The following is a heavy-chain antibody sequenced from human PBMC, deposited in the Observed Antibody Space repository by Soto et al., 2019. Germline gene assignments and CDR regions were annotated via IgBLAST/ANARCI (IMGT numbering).Heavy chain of an antibody. V-gene: IGHV4-59*01. CDR1: GGSISSYY. CDR3: ARLVGYGDPRLDF. D-gene: IGHD4-17*01. Sequence: SETLSLTCTVSGGSISSYYWSWIRQPPGKGLEWIGYIYYSGSTNYNPSLKSRVTISVDTSKNQFSLKLSSVTAADTAVYYCARLVGYGDPRLDFWGQGTLVTVSS. J-gene: IGHJ4*02. CDR2: IYYSGST.